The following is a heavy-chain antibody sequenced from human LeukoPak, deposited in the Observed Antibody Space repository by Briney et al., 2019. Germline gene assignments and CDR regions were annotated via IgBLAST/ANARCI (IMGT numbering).Heavy chain of an antibody. CDR1: GGSFSGYY. Sequence: PSETLSLTCAVYGGSFSGYYWSWIRQPQGKGVEWIGEINHSGSTNYNPSLKSRVTISVDTSKNQFSLKLSSVTAADTAVYYCARRWIQLWYGYWGQGTLVTVSS. CDR2: INHSGST. CDR3: ARRWIQLWYGY. D-gene: IGHD5-18*01. V-gene: IGHV4-34*01. J-gene: IGHJ4*02.